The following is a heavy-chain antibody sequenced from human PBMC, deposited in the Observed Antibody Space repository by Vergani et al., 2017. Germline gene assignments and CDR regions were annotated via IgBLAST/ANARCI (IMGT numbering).Heavy chain of an antibody. V-gene: IGHV3-48*01. Sequence: EVQLVESGGGLVQLGGSLRLSCAASGFTFSSYSMNWVRQSPGKGLEWVSYISSSSSTIYYADSVKGRFTISRDKSKNTLYLQMNSLRAEDTAVYYCAKPMTMIVVYSAFDIWGQGTMVTVSS. CDR2: ISSSSSTI. J-gene: IGHJ3*02. D-gene: IGHD3-22*01. CDR1: GFTFSSYS. CDR3: AKPMTMIVVYSAFDI.